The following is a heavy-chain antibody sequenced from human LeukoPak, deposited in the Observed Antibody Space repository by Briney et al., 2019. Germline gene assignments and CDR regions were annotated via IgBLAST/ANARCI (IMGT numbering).Heavy chain of an antibody. CDR3: AKDQRVVVVVARYGYYGMDV. Sequence: GGSLRLSCAASGFTFSSYAMSWVRQAPGKGLEWGSAISGSGGSTYYADSVKGRFTISRDNSKNTLYLQMNSLRDADTAVYYCAKDQRVVVVVARYGYYGMDVWGQGTTVTVSS. CDR2: ISGSGGST. V-gene: IGHV3-23*01. CDR1: GFTFSSYA. J-gene: IGHJ6*02. D-gene: IGHD2-15*01.